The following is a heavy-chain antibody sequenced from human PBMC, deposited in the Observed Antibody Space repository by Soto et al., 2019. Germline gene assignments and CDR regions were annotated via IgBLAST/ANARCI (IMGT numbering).Heavy chain of an antibody. V-gene: IGHV4-61*01. CDR3: ARFRYNWNYVDDLFDP. CDR2: IYYSGST. CDR1: GGSVSSGSYY. D-gene: IGHD1-7*01. Sequence: PSETLSLTCTVSGGSVSSGSYYWSWIRQPPGKGLEWIGYIYYSGSTNYNPSLKSRVTISVDTSKNQFSLKLSSVTAADTAVYYCARFRYNWNYVDDLFDPWGQGTLVTVSS. J-gene: IGHJ5*02.